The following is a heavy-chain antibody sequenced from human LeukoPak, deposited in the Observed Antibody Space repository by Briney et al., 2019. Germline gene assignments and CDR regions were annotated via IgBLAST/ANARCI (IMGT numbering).Heavy chain of an antibody. J-gene: IGHJ3*02. V-gene: IGHV4-39*07. CDR3: ARVSGITMIVVVQSDVFDI. CDR1: GGSISSSSYY. Sequence: PSETLSLTCTVSGGSISSSSYYWGWIRQPPGKGLEWSGSIYYSGSTYYNPSLKSRVTISVDTSKNQFSLKLSSVTAADTAVYYCARVSGITMIVVVQSDVFDIWGQGTMVSVSS. CDR2: IYYSGST. D-gene: IGHD3-22*01.